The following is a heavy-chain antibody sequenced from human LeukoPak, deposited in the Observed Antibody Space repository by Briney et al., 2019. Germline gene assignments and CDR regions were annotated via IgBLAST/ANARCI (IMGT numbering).Heavy chain of an antibody. CDR3: AKDLKVVVASTAYYSGMDV. V-gene: IGHV3-33*06. Sequence: GGSLRLSCAASGFTFSSYGMHWVRQDPGKGLERVAVIWYDGSNKYYADSVKGRFTISRDNSKNTLYLQMNSLRAEDTAVYYCAKDLKVVVASTAYYSGMDVWGQGTTVTVSS. CDR1: GFTFSSYG. J-gene: IGHJ6*02. CDR2: IWYDGSNK. D-gene: IGHD2-15*01.